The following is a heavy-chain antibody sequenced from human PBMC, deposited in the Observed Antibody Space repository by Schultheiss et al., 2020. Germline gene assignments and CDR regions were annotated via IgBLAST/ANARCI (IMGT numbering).Heavy chain of an antibody. J-gene: IGHJ4*02. CDR1: GGTFSSYA. Sequence: ASVKVSCKASGGTFSSYAISWVRQAPGQGLEWMGWISAYNGNTNYAQKLQGRVTMTRNTSISTAYMELSSLRSEDTAVYYCARDRYCSSLSCESGYWGQGTLVTGSS. CDR3: ARDRYCSSLSCESGY. V-gene: IGHV1-18*01. CDR2: ISAYNGNT. D-gene: IGHD2-2*01.